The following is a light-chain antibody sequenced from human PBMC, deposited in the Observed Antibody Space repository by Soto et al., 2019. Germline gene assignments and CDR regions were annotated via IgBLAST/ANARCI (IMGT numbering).Light chain of an antibody. CDR2: AAS. J-gene: IGKJ4*01. CDR1: QGISSY. CDR3: QQYYSYPLT. V-gene: IGKV1-8*01. Sequence: AIRMTQSPSSFSASTGDRVTITCRASQGISSYLAWYQQKPGKAPKLLIYAASTLQSGVPSRFSGSGSGTDFTLTISCLQSEDFATYNCQQYYSYPLTFCGGTKVEIK.